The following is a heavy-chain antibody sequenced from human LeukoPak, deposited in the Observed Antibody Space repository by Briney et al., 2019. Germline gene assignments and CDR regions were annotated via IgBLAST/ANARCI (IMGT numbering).Heavy chain of an antibody. J-gene: IGHJ5*02. CDR1: GYTFTSYG. CDR3: ARALPHRRLMDTTMEQHWFDP. D-gene: IGHD5-18*01. V-gene: IGHV1-69*05. Sequence: SVKVSCKASGYTFTSYGISWVRQAPGQGLEWMGGIIPIFGTANYAQKFQGRVTMTRDMSTSTVYMELSSLRSEDTAVYYCARALPHRRLMDTTMEQHWFDPWGQGTLVTVSS. CDR2: IIPIFGTA.